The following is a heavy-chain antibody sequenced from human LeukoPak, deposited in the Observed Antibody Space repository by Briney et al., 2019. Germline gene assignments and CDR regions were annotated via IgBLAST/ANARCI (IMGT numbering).Heavy chain of an antibody. CDR1: GYTFTGYY. J-gene: IGHJ4*02. V-gene: IGHV1-2*06. CDR3: ARAIRGSGYSLLFDY. CDR2: INPNSGGT. Sequence: ASVKVSCKASGYTFTGYYMHWVRQAPGHGLEWMGRINPNSGGTNYAQKFQGRVTMTRDTSISTAYMELSRLRSDDTAVYYCARAIRGSGYSLLFDYWGQGTLVTVSS. D-gene: IGHD3-22*01.